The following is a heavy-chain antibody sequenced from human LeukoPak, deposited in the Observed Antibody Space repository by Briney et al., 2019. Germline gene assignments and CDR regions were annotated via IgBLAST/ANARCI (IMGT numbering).Heavy chain of an antibody. D-gene: IGHD3/OR15-3a*01. J-gene: IGHJ4*02. V-gene: IGHV3-43*02. CDR1: GFTFDDYA. Sequence: GGSLRLSCAASGFTFDDYAMHWVRQAPGKGLEWVSLISGDGGSTFYADSVKGRFTISRDNSKNTLYLQMNSLRAEDTAMYYCVRTGDTERFDYWGQGTLVTVSS. CDR3: VRTGDTERFDY. CDR2: ISGDGGST.